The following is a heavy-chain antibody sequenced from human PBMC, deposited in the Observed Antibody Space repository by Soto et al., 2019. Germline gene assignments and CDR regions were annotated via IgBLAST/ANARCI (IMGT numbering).Heavy chain of an antibody. Sequence: SETLSLTCTVSGGSISSYYWSWIRQPPGKGLEWIGYIYYSGSTNYNPSLKSRVTISVDTSKNQFSLKLSSVTAADTAVYYCASSPGYDILTGYYRTQGLFDYWGQGTLVTVSS. D-gene: IGHD3-9*01. CDR3: ASSPGYDILTGYYRTQGLFDY. J-gene: IGHJ4*02. CDR1: GGSISSYY. V-gene: IGHV4-59*01. CDR2: IYYSGST.